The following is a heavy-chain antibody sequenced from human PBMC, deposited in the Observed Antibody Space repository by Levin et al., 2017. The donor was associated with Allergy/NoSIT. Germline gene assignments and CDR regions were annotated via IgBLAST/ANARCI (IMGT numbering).Heavy chain of an antibody. V-gene: IGHV3-9*01. CDR3: ARDNIGLPDAFDI. J-gene: IGHJ3*02. Sequence: SLKISCAASGFTFDDYAMHWVRQAPGKGLEWVSGISWNSGSIGYADSVKGRFTISRDNAKNSLSLQMNSLRTEATALDYCARDNIGLPDAFDIWGQGTMVIVSS. CDR1: GFTFDDYA. CDR2: ISWNSGSI. D-gene: IGHD3-10*01.